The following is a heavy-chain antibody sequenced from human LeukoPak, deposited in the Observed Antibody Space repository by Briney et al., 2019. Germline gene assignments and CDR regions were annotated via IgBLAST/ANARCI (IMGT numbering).Heavy chain of an antibody. CDR1: GFTFSGYA. CDR3: AKVFSREGINVFDP. D-gene: IGHD3-16*01. J-gene: IGHJ5*02. V-gene: IGHV3-23*05. Sequence: GGSLRLSCAASGFTFSGYAMNWVRQAPGKGLEWVSLIFASGSTTKYADSVKGRFTISRDNSKNTLYLQMNSLRAEDTAVYYCAKVFSREGINVFDPWGQGPLVTVSS. CDR2: IFASGSTT.